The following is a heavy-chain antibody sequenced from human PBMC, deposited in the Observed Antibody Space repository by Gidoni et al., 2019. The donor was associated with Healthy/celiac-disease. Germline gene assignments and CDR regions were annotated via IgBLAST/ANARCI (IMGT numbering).Heavy chain of an antibody. J-gene: IGHJ5*02. D-gene: IGHD6-13*01. CDR1: GGSISSSSYY. CDR2: IYYSGST. CDR3: ARHAPWQQLVRRGNWFDP. V-gene: IGHV4-39*01. Sequence: QLQLQESGPGLVKPSETLSLTCTVSGGSISSSSYYWGWIRQPPGKGLEWIGSIYYSGSTYYNPSLKSRVTISVDTSKNQFSLKLSSVTAADTAVYYCARHAPWQQLVRRGNWFDPWGQGTLVTVSS.